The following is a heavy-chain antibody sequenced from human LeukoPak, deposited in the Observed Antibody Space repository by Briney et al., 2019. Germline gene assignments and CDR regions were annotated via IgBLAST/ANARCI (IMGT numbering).Heavy chain of an antibody. J-gene: IGHJ1*01. CDR1: GFTFSNAW. Sequence: GGSLRLSCAASGFTFSNAWMSWVRQAPGKGLEWVSAISGSGGSTYYADSVKGRFTISRDNSKNTLYLQMNSLRAEDTAVYCCAKDHTIFEEKYFQHWGQGTLVTVSS. V-gene: IGHV3-23*01. D-gene: IGHD3-3*01. CDR2: ISGSGGST. CDR3: AKDHTIFEEKYFQH.